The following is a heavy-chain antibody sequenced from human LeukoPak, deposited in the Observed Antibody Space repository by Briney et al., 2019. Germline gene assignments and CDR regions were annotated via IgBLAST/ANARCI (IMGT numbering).Heavy chain of an antibody. CDR2: IYYSGST. CDR3: ARGHQFLRYGSGSYYYYYYAMDV. CDR1: GGSISSYY. V-gene: IGHV4-59*08. D-gene: IGHD3-10*01. Sequence: SETLSLTCTVSGGSISSYYWSWIRQPPGKGLEWIGYIYYSGSTNYNPSLKSRVTISVDTSKNQFSLKLSSVTAADTAVYYCARGHQFLRYGSGSYYYYYYAMDVWGQGTTVTVSS. J-gene: IGHJ6*02.